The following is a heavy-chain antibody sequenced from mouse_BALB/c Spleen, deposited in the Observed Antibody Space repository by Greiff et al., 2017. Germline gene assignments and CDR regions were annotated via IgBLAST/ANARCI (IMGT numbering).Heavy chain of an antibody. CDR1: GFTFSSYG. CDR2: ISSGGSYT. CDR3: ARHEEVSWCAY. J-gene: IGHJ3*01. V-gene: IGHV5-6*01. Sequence: EVKLMESGGDLVKPGGSLKLSCAASGFTFSSYGMSWVRQTPDKRLEWVATISSGGSYTYYPDSVKGRITISRDNAKNTLYLQMSSLKSEDTAMYYCARHEEVSWCAYWGQGTLVTVSA.